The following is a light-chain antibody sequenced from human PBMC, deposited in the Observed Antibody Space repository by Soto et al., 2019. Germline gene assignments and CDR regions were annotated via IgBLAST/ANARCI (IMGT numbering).Light chain of an antibody. J-gene: IGLJ2*01. CDR2: SNN. CDR1: NSNIGSNT. Sequence: QSVLTQPPSASGTPGQRVTISCSGRNSNIGSNTVNWYQQLPGTAPKLLIYSNNQLPSGVPDRFSGSKSGTSASLAISGLQSEDEADYYCAAWDDSLNGVVFGGGTKLTVL. V-gene: IGLV1-44*01. CDR3: AAWDDSLNGVV.